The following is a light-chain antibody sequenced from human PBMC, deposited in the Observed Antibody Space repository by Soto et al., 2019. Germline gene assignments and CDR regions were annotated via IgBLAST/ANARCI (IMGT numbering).Light chain of an antibody. CDR2: KAS. CDR3: QQYNSYPFT. Sequence: DIQMTQSPSTLSASVGDRVTITCRASQSINSWLAWYQQKPGKAPKLLIYKASSLESGVPSRFSGSGSGTEFTLTISSLQPDDFATYYCQQYNSYPFTFGPGTKVDI. J-gene: IGKJ3*01. V-gene: IGKV1-5*03. CDR1: QSINSW.